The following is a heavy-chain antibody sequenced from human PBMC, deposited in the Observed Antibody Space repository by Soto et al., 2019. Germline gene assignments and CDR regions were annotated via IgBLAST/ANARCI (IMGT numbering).Heavy chain of an antibody. Sequence: GGSLRLSCAASGFTFSNAWMNWVRQAPGKGLEWVGRIKSKTEGGTTDYAAPVKVRFTIARDDAKNTLYLQMNSLKTEDTAVYYCTTDPTVTTLALYYYYGMDVWGQGTTVTVSS. D-gene: IGHD4-17*01. CDR2: IKSKTEGGTT. CDR1: GFTFSNAW. V-gene: IGHV3-15*07. CDR3: TTDPTVTTLALYYYYGMDV. J-gene: IGHJ6*02.